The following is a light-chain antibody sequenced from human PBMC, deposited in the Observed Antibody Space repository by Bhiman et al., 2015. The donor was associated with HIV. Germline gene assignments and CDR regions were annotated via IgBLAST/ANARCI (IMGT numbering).Light chain of an antibody. V-gene: IGLV2-23*02. J-gene: IGLJ2*01. Sequence: QSTLTQPASVSGSPGQSITISCTGTSSDVGDYSYVSWYQQHPGKAPKLMIYDVTKRPSGVSNRFSGSKSGNTASLTISGLQAEDEGDYYCCSYAGSSTYVVFGGGTKLTVL. CDR2: DVT. CDR1: SSDVGDYSY. CDR3: CSYAGSSTYVV.